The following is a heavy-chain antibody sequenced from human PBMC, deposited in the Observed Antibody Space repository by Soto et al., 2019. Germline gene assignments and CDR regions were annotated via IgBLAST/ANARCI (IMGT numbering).Heavy chain of an antibody. V-gene: IGHV3-49*03. CDR2: IRSKAYGGTT. CDR1: GFTFGDYA. Sequence: GGSLRLSCTASGFTFGDYAMSWFRQAPGKGLEWVGFIRSKAYGGTTEYAASVKGRFTISRDDSKSIAYLQMNSLKTEDTAVYYCTRPSVFLEWLFSSYYYYYMDVWGKGTTVTVSS. D-gene: IGHD3-3*01. CDR3: TRPSVFLEWLFSSYYYYYMDV. J-gene: IGHJ6*03.